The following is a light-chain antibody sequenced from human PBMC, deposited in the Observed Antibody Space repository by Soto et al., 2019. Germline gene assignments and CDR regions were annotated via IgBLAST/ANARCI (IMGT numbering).Light chain of an antibody. J-gene: IGKJ1*01. V-gene: IGKV3-20*01. CDR2: GAS. CDR3: HQYGSSPGT. CDR1: QSVTSNY. Sequence: IALTQSPGTLSLSPGERATLSCRASQSVTSNYLAWYQQKPGQAPRLLLFGASIRDTGIPVRFSGSGSGTDFTLTITRLEPEDFAVYYCHQYGSSPGTFGQGTKVEVK.